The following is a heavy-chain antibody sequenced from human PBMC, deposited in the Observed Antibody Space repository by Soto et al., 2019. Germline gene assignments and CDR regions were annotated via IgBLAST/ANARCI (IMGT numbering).Heavy chain of an antibody. J-gene: IGHJ4*02. Sequence: SETLSLTCTVSGGSISSGDYYWSWIRQPPGKGLEWIGYIYYSGSTYYNPSLKSRVTISADTSMNQFSLALTSVTAADTAMYYCARGSTTEKVDSWGQGILVTVSS. V-gene: IGHV4-30-4*01. CDR3: ARGSTTEKVDS. CDR2: IYYSGST. CDR1: GGSISSGDYY.